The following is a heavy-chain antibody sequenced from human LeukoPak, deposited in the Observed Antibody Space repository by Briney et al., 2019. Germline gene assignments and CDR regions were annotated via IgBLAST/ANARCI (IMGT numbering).Heavy chain of an antibody. D-gene: IGHD6-13*01. V-gene: IGHV3-23*01. CDR2: ISGSGGST. CDR3: AKDQAQQPNPFYHYYYGMDV. CDR1: GFTFSSYA. Sequence: PGGSLRLSCAASGFTFSSYAMSWVRQAPGKGLEWVSAISGSGGSTYYADSVKGRFTISRDNSKNTLYLQMNSLRAEDTAVYYCAKDQAQQPNPFYHYYYGMDVWGQGTTVTVSS. J-gene: IGHJ6*02.